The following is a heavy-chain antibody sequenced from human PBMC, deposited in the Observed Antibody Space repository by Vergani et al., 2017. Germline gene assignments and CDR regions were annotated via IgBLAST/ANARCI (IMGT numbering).Heavy chain of an antibody. CDR2: IIPIFGTA. V-gene: IGHV1-69*12. J-gene: IGHJ4*02. CDR1: GGTFSSYA. CDR3: AVSITMVRGVLPFYFDY. D-gene: IGHD3-10*01. Sequence: QVQLVQSGAEVKKPGSSVKVSCKASGGTFSSYAISWVRQAPGQGLEWMGGIIPIFGTANYAQKFQGRVTITADESTSTAYMELSSLRSEDTAVYYCAVSITMVRGVLPFYFDYWGQGTLVTVSS.